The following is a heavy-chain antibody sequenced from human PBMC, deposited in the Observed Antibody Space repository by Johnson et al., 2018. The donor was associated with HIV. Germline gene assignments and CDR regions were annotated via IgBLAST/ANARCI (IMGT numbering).Heavy chain of an antibody. D-gene: IGHD3-3*01. V-gene: IGHV3-33*06. J-gene: IGHJ3*02. CDR1: GFTFSSYG. Sequence: QVQVVESGGGVVQPGRSLRLSCAASGFTFSSYGMHWVRQAPGKGLEWVAVIWYDGSNKYYADSVKGRFTISRDNSKNTLYLQMNSLRAEDTAVYYCAKQLYDLNYDFWSGYPIWGQGTMVTVSS. CDR2: IWYDGSNK. CDR3: AKQLYDLNYDFWSGYPI.